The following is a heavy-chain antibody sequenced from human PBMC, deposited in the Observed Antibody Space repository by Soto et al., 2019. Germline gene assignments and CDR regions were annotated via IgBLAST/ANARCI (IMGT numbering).Heavy chain of an antibody. D-gene: IGHD3-10*01. CDR3: ARSDYGLDV. Sequence: QARLVQSGAAVRKPGASVTISCKASGYSFNSHFVHWVRQAPGQGLEWMAIIDPNGGGTTGHAEKFEGRVTLTRDTATSTMYLELRSLSSEDTAVYYCARSDYGLDVWGQGTSVTVS. V-gene: IGHV1-46*02. CDR1: GYSFNSHF. CDR2: IDPNGGGT. J-gene: IGHJ6*01.